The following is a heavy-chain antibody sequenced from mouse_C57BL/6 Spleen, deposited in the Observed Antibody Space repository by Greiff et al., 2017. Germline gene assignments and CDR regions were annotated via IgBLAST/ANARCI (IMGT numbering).Heavy chain of an antibody. D-gene: IGHD2-1*01. J-gene: IGHJ2*01. CDR3: ARGGGNYDFDY. CDR2: IYPGDGDT. Sequence: VQLQQSGPELVKPGASVKISCKASGYAFSSSWMNWVKQRPGKGLEWIGRIYPGDGDTNYNGKFKGKATLTADKSSSTAYMQLSSLTSEDSAVYFCARGGGNYDFDYWGQGTTLTVSS. CDR1: GYAFSSSW. V-gene: IGHV1-82*01.